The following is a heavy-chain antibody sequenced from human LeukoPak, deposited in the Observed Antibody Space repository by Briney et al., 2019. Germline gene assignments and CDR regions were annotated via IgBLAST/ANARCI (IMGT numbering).Heavy chain of an antibody. CDR1: GGTFSSYA. Sequence: SVKVSCKASGGTFSSYAISWVRQAPGQGLEWMGRIIPILGIANYAQKFQGRVTITADKSTSTAYMEPSSLRSEDTAVYYCASQYGSGSYYNYYGMDVWGQGTTVTVSS. D-gene: IGHD3-10*01. V-gene: IGHV1-69*04. CDR2: IIPILGIA. CDR3: ASQYGSGSYYNYYGMDV. J-gene: IGHJ6*02.